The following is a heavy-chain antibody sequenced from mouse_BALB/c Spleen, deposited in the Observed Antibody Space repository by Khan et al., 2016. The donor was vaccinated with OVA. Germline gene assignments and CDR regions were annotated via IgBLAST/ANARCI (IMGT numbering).Heavy chain of an antibody. D-gene: IGHD1-1*01. CDR3: ARRYYYGHWYFDV. J-gene: IGHJ1*01. CDR1: GYSITSDYA. Sequence: EVQLQESGPGLVKPSQSLSLTCTVTGYSITSDYAWNWIRQFPGNKLEWMGYISYSGSTGYNPSLKRRISITRDPSNNQFFLQLNSVTTEDTATYYCARRYYYGHWYFDVWGAGTTVTVSS. V-gene: IGHV3-2*02. CDR2: ISYSGST.